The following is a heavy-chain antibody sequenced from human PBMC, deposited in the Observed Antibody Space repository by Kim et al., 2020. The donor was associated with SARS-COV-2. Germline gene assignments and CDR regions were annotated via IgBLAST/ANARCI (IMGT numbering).Heavy chain of an antibody. CDR3: ATDPKLYGSGSYPY. J-gene: IGHJ4*02. CDR2: FDPENGET. CDR1: GYTLTELS. V-gene: IGHV1-24*01. Sequence: ASVKVSCKVSGYTLTELSMHWVRQAPGKGLEWMGGFDPENGETIYAQKFQGRVTMTEDTSTDTAYMELSILRSEDTAVYYCATDPKLYGSGSYPYWGQGTLVTVSS. D-gene: IGHD3-10*01.